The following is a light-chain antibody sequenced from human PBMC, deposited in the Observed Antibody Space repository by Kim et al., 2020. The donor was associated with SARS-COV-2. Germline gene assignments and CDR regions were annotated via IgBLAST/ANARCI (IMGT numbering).Light chain of an antibody. Sequence: SYELTQPPSVSVSPGQTASITCSGDKLGDKYACWYQQKPGQSPVLVIYQDSKRPSGIPERFSGSNSGNTATLTISGTQAMDEADYYCRAWDSSTAHVVFG. V-gene: IGLV3-1*01. CDR1: KLGDKY. CDR2: QDS. J-gene: IGLJ2*01. CDR3: RAWDSSTAHVV.